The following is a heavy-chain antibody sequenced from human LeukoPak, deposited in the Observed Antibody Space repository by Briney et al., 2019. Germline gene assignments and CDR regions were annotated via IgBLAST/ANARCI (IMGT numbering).Heavy chain of an antibody. J-gene: IGHJ4*02. D-gene: IGHD6-6*01. CDR3: ARERVENQQLVGGNY. V-gene: IGHV3-66*01. CDR1: GVTVSSNY. Sequence: GGSLRLSCAASGVTVSSNYMSWVRQAPGKGLEWVSVIYSGGSTYYADSVKGRFTISRDNSKTTLYLQMNSLRAEDTAVYYCARERVENQQLVGGNYWGQGTLVTVSS. CDR2: IYSGGST.